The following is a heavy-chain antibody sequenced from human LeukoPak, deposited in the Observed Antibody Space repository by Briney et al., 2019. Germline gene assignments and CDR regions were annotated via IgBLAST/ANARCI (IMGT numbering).Heavy chain of an antibody. D-gene: IGHD4-17*01. V-gene: IGHV3-7*05. CDR3: ARGTVTAPDY. Sequence: GGSLRLSCAASGFTFSSYWMSWVRQAPGKGLEWVANIKQDGSEKYYVDSVKGRFTISRDNSKNMLYLQMNSLRAEDTAVYSCARGTVTAPDYWGQGTLVTVSS. CDR1: GFTFSSYW. CDR2: IKQDGSEK. J-gene: IGHJ4*02.